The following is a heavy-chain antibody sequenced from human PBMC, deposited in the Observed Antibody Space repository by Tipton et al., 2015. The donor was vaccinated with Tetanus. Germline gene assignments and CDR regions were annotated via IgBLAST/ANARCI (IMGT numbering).Heavy chain of an antibody. CDR1: GYSISSGYY. D-gene: IGHD3-22*01. Sequence: TLSLTCAVSGYSISSGYYWGWIRQPPGKGLEWIGSIFHSGSPYYNPSLKSRVTISVDTSKNQVSLKLSFVTAADTAVYYCARWGTYCYDSSGNYYFDYWGQGTLVTVSS. V-gene: IGHV4-38-2*01. CDR3: ARWGTYCYDSSGNYYFDY. J-gene: IGHJ4*02. CDR2: IFHSGSP.